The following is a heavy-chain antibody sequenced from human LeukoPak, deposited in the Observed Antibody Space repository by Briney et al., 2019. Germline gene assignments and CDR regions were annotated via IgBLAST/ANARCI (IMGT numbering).Heavy chain of an antibody. CDR1: GFTFSSYS. J-gene: IGHJ6*02. D-gene: IGHD4-17*01. CDR2: ISSSSSTI. CDR3: ARGGDGDYDPYYYGMDV. V-gene: IGHV3-48*01. Sequence: GGSLRLSCAASGFTFSSYSMTWVRQAPGKGLEWVSYISSSSSTIYYADSVKGRFTISRDNAKNSLYLQMNSLRAEDTAVYYCARGGDGDYDPYYYGMDVWGQGTTVTVSS.